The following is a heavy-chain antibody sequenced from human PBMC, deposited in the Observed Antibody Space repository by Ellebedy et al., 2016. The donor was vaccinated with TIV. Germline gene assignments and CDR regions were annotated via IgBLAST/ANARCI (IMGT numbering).Heavy chain of an antibody. D-gene: IGHD1-26*01. J-gene: IGHJ4*02. CDR1: GYDFYYYG. CDR2: ISRDKT. CDR3: GRDSVGGVGGNPLDN. V-gene: IGHV1-18*01. Sequence: ASVKVSXKASGYDFYYYGVTWVRQAPGQGLEWVGRISRDKTSYARNDQGRVIMTADTSTSTGYLELRNLRSDDTAVYYCGRDSVGGVGGNPLDNWGQGTLVTVSS.